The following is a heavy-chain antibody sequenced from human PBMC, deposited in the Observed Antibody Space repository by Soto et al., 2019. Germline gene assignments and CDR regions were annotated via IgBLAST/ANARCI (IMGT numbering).Heavy chain of an antibody. J-gene: IGHJ6*02. D-gene: IGHD3-3*01. Sequence: SETLSLTCTVSGGSGISSSDDWGGIREPPGSVLGWIGIMFYSGTTYYNPSLKSRVTISVDTSKNQFSLRLSSVTAADTDVYYCARHWEGYDLGGMYYRYGLDVWGQGTTVT. V-gene: IGHV4-39*01. CDR2: MFYSGTT. CDR3: ARHWEGYDLGGMYYRYGLDV. CDR1: GGSGISSSDD.